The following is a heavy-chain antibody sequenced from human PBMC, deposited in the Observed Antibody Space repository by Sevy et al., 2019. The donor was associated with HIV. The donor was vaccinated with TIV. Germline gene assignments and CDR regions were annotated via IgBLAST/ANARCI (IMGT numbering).Heavy chain of an antibody. Sequence: GGSLRLSCAASGFTFSNYAIHWVRQAPGKGLEWVAVLSYDGSDKDYADSVKGRFTISRDNFNNTLYLHMNSLKIEDTAVYYCARDNFLYFWSCYYDSWGPGTLVTVSS. CDR2: LSYDGSDK. CDR1: GFTFSNYA. CDR3: ARDNFLYFWSCYYDS. J-gene: IGHJ5*02. V-gene: IGHV3-30-3*01. D-gene: IGHD3-3*01.